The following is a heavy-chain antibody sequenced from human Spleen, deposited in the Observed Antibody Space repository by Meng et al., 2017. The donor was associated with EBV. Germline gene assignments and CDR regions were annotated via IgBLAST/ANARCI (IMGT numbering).Heavy chain of an antibody. Sequence: QVQLVASGAELKKPGASVTVFCKASGYSFTNYAMNWVRQAPGQGLEWMGWINTNTGNPTYAPGFTGRFVFSLDTSVSTAYLQINSLKTEDTAAYYCARELGWYFLFWGRGTLVTVSS. CDR3: ARELGWYFLF. D-gene: IGHD6-6*01. J-gene: IGHJ2*01. CDR1: GYSFTNYA. V-gene: IGHV7-4-1*02. CDR2: INTNTGNP.